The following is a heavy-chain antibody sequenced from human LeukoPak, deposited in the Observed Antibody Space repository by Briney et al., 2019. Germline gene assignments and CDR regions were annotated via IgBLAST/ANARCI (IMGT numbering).Heavy chain of an antibody. CDR3: ARDPWVGELHYFDY. V-gene: IGHV3-21*01. CDR2: ISSSSSYI. CDR1: GFTFSSYS. Sequence: GGSLRLSCAASGFTFSSYSMNWVRQAPGKGLEWVSSISSSSSYIYYADSVKGRFTISRDNAKNSLYLQMNSLRAEDTAVYYCARDPWVGELHYFDYWGQGTLVTVSS. J-gene: IGHJ4*02. D-gene: IGHD3-10*01.